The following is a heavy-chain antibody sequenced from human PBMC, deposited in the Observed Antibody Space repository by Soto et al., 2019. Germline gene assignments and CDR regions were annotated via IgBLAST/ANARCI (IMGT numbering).Heavy chain of an antibody. CDR2: ISYDGSNK. CDR3: AKCPGPSAGYFDY. Sequence: GGSLRLSCAASGFTFSSYGMHWVRQAPGKGLEWVAVISYDGSNKYYADSVKGRFTISRDNSKNTLYLQMNSLRAEDTAVYYCAKCPGPSAGYFDYWGQGTLVTVSS. CDR1: GFTFSSYG. J-gene: IGHJ4*02. V-gene: IGHV3-30*18. D-gene: IGHD6-19*01.